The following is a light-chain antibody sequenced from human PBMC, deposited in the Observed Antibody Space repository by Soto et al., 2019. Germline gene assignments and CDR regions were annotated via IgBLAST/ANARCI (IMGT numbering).Light chain of an antibody. CDR1: SSDVGGYNY. CDR2: DVS. CDR3: CSYAGSPYV. Sequence: QSVLTQPRSVSGSPGQSVAISCTGSSSDVGGYNYVSWYQQHPGKAPKVMIYDVSKRPSGVPDGFSGSKSGNTASLTISGLHAEDEADYYCCSYAGSPYVVGTGTKVTVL. V-gene: IGLV2-11*01. J-gene: IGLJ1*01.